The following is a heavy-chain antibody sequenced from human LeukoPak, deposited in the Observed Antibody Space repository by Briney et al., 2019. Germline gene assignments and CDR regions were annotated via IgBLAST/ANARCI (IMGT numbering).Heavy chain of an antibody. CDR1: GGSISSGGYS. Sequence: PSETLSLTCAVSGGSISSGGYSWRWIRQPPGKGLEWIGYIYHSGSTYYNPSLKSRVTISVDRSKNQFSLKLSSVTAADTAVYYCAREIPEDYFDYWGQGTLVTVSS. V-gene: IGHV4-30-2*01. D-gene: IGHD1-14*01. J-gene: IGHJ4*02. CDR3: AREIPEDYFDY. CDR2: IYHSGST.